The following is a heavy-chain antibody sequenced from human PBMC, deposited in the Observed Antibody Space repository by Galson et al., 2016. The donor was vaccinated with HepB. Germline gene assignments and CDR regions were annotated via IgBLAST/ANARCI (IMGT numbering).Heavy chain of an antibody. D-gene: IGHD6-6*01. V-gene: IGHV6-1*01. CDR2: TYYRSKWYN. J-gene: IGHJ4*02. CDR3: ARDLFYSSSSLPSY. Sequence: CAISGDSVSSNSAAWSWIRQSPSRGLEWLGRTYYRSKWYNEYAVSVKSRITINPDTSKNQFSLQLNSVTPEDTAVYYCARDLFYSSSSLPSYWGQGILVTVSS. CDR1: GDSVSSNSAA.